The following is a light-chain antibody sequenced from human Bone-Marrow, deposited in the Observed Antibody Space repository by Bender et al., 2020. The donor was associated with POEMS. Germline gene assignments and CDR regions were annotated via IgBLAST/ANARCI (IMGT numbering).Light chain of an antibody. CDR1: SSNIGAHA. Sequence: QSVLTQPPSASGTPGQRVTISCSGGSSNIGAHAVNWYQHLTGTSPKLLIYSSHQRPSEVPNRFSGSRSGTSASLAISGLQSEDEADYYCAVWDDSLHGWVFGGGTKLTVL. V-gene: IGLV1-44*01. J-gene: IGLJ3*02. CDR2: SSH. CDR3: AVWDDSLHGWV.